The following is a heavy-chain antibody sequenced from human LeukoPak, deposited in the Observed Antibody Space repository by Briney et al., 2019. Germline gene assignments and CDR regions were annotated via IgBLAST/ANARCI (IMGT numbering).Heavy chain of an antibody. CDR3: ARDQYSSGWYNWFDP. V-gene: IGHV3-21*01. J-gene: IGHJ5*02. D-gene: IGHD6-19*01. CDR2: ISSSSSYI. CDR1: GFTFSSYS. Sequence: GGSLRLSCAASGFTFSSYSMNWVRQAPGKGLEWVSSISSSSSYIYYADSVKGRFTISGDNAKNSLYLQMNSLRAEDTAVYYCARDQYSSGWYNWFDPWGQGTLVTVSS.